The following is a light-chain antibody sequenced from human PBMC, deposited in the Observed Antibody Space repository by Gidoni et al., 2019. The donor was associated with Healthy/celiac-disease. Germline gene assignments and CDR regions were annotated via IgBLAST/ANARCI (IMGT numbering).Light chain of an antibody. J-gene: IGKJ4*01. CDR3: QQYKNWPLT. Sequence: EIVMPHSPATLSVSPGERATLSCRASQSVSSNLAWYQQKPGEAPRLLIYGASTRATGIPARFSGSGSGTEFTLTISSLQSEDFAVYYWQQYKNWPLTFGGGTKVEIK. V-gene: IGKV3-15*01. CDR1: QSVSSN. CDR2: GAS.